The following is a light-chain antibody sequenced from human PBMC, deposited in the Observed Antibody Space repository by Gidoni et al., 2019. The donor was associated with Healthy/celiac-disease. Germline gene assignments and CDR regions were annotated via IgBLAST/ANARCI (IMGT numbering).Light chain of an antibody. CDR3: QQSYSTPLYT. CDR1: QSISSY. Sequence: DTQMTQSPSSLSASVGDRVTITCRASQSISSYLNWYQQKPGKAPKLLIYAASSLQSGVPSRFSGSGSVTDFTLTISSLQPEDFATYYCQQSYSTPLYTFGQGTKLEIK. V-gene: IGKV1-39*01. J-gene: IGKJ2*01. CDR2: AAS.